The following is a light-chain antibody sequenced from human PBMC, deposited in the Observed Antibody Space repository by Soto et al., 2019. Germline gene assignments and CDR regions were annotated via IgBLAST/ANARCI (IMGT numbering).Light chain of an antibody. CDR3: QHYGSSPRT. CDR2: GAS. V-gene: IGKV3-20*01. Sequence: EIVLTQSPGTLSLSPGERATLSCRASQSVSSSYLAWYQQKPGQAPRLLIYGASSRATGIPDRFSGSWSGTSFTLTISRLEPDDFAVYYCQHYGSSPRTFGQGTKVEIK. J-gene: IGKJ1*01. CDR1: QSVSSSY.